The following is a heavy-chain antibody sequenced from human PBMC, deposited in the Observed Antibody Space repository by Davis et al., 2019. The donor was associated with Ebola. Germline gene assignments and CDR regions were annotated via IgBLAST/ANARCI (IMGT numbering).Heavy chain of an antibody. Sequence: GESLKISCAASGFTFSSYGMHWVRQAPGKGLEWVAVISYDGSNKYYADSVKGRFTISRDNSKNTLYLQMNSLRAEDTAVYYCASLSNYDFWSGYSSLIPFDYWGQGTLVTVSS. CDR3: ASLSNYDFWSGYSSLIPFDY. J-gene: IGHJ4*02. V-gene: IGHV3-30*03. CDR2: ISYDGSNK. CDR1: GFTFSSYG. D-gene: IGHD3-3*01.